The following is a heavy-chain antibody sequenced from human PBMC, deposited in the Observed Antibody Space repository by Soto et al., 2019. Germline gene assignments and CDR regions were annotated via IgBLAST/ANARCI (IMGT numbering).Heavy chain of an antibody. Sequence: SETLSLTCTVSGGSISSGGYYWSWIRQHPGKGLEWIGDIYHSGSTNYNPSLKSRVTISVDTSKNQFSLKLSSVTAADTAVYYCARRGYSSSWPYFDYWGQGTLVTVSS. CDR3: ARRGYSSSWPYFDY. V-gene: IGHV4-31*03. D-gene: IGHD6-13*01. J-gene: IGHJ4*02. CDR2: IYHSGST. CDR1: GGSISSGGYY.